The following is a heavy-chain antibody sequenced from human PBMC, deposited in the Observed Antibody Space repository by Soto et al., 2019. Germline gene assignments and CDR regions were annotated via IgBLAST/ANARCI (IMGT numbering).Heavy chain of an antibody. CDR3: ARGGTGYLGPLPFDY. CDR2: IYYSGST. D-gene: IGHD3-9*01. V-gene: IGHV4-31*03. Sequence: QVQLQESGPGLVKPSQTLSLTCTVSGGSISSGGYYWSWIRQHPGKGLQWIGYIYYSGSTYYNPSLKSRVTISVDTSKNQFSLKLSSVTAADTAVYYCARGGTGYLGPLPFDYWGQGTLVTVSS. CDR1: GGSISSGGYY. J-gene: IGHJ4*02.